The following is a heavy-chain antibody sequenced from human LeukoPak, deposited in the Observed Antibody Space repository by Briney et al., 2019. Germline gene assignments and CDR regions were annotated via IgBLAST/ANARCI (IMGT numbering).Heavy chain of an antibody. V-gene: IGHV1-18*01. CDR3: ARGLGEGY. D-gene: IGHD2-21*01. CDR1: VYTFTIYG. CDR2: ISAYNGNT. J-gene: IGHJ4*02. Sequence: ASVNVSCKASVYTFTIYGISWGRHAPGQGLEWMGWISAYNGNTNYAQKLQGRVTMTTDTSTSTAYMELRSLRSDDTDVYCCARGLGEGYWGQGAMVTVSS.